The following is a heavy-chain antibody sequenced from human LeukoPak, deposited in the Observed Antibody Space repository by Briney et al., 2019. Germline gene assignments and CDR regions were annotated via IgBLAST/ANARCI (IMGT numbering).Heavy chain of an antibody. CDR1: GYPFTDYF. J-gene: IGHJ4*02. CDR3: ARDLAGSGYYDY. D-gene: IGHD6-19*01. CDR2: IHPNSGGT. V-gene: IGHV1-2*02. Sequence: ASVKVSCKASGYPFTDYFIHWVRQAPGQGLEWMGWIHPNSGGTKYAQKFPGRVTMTTDTSSSTVSIGMSSLRSDDTAVYFCARDLAGSGYYDYWGQGTLVTVSS.